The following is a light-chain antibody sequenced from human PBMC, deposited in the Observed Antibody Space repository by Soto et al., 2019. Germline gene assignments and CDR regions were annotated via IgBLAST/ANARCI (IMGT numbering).Light chain of an antibody. V-gene: IGKV3-20*01. CDR3: QQYGSSSYT. J-gene: IGKJ2*01. CDR1: QSISSSY. Sequence: EIVLTQSPGTLSLSPGERATLSCRASQSISSSYLAWYQQKPGQAPRLLIYAASSRATGIPDRFSGSGSGTDFTLTLSRLEAEHFAVYYCQQYGSSSYTFGQGTQLELK. CDR2: AAS.